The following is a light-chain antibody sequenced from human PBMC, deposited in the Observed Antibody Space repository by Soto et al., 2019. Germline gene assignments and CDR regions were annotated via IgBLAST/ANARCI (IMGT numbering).Light chain of an antibody. J-gene: IGLJ1*01. CDR1: NIGSKS. CDR2: DAS. Sequence: SYELTQPPSVSVAPGQTARSTCGGNNIGSKSVHWYQQKPGQAPVLVVYDASDRPSGIPERFSGSNSGNTATLNISRVEAGDEADYYCQVWDSSSDLYVFGTGTKLTVL. CDR3: QVWDSSSDLYV. V-gene: IGLV3-21*02.